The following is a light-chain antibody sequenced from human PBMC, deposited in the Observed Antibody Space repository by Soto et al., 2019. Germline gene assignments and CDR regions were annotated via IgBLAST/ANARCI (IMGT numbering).Light chain of an antibody. J-gene: IGKJ5*01. CDR2: KVS. CDR3: MQGTHWPIT. V-gene: IGKV2-30*02. Sequence: DXVMTQSPLSLPVTLGQPASISCRSNQSLVHSDGIAYFSWFQQRPGRSPRXXIYKVSNRDSGVPARFSGSGSGTDFALKISRGEAEDVGVYYCMQGTHWPITFGQGTRLEIK. CDR1: QSLVHSDGIAY.